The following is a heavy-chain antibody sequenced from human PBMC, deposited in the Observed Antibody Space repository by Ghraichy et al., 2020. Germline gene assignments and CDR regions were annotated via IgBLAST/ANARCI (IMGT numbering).Heavy chain of an antibody. D-gene: IGHD3-3*01. V-gene: IGHV3-23*01. CDR2: ISGSGTNT. CDR1: GFTFSSYA. CDR3: AKDSYKSRRLLEWLLPKNCMDV. Sequence: GGSLRLSCAASGFTFSSYAMSWVRQAPGKGLEWVSVISGSGTNTYYADSVKGRFTISRDNSKNTLYLQINSLRVEDTAIYYCAKDSYKSRRLLEWLLPKNCMDVWGRGTTVTVSS. J-gene: IGHJ6*02.